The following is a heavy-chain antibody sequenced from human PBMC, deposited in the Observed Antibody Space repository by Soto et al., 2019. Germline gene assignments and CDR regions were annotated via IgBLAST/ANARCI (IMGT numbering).Heavy chain of an antibody. CDR3: ARDAVASAFDL. CDR2: IWYDGSNK. V-gene: IGHV3-33*01. D-gene: IGHD2-15*01. J-gene: IGHJ3*01. Sequence: QVQLVESGGSVVQPGRSLRLSCAASGFSFSSYGMHWVGQAPDKGMEWVAVIWYDGSNKYYADSVKGRFTISRDNSKNTLHLQMNSLRAEDTAVYYCARDAVASAFDLWGQGTMVNVSS. CDR1: GFSFSSYG.